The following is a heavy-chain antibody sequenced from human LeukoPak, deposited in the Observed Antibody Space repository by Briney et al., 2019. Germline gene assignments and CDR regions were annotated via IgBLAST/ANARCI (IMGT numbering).Heavy chain of an antibody. J-gene: IGHJ5*01. CDR2: IKQDGSEK. CDR3: VRDRGLIWGIAAGINWFDS. V-gene: IGHV3-7*01. Sequence: GGSLRLSCAASGFTFSSYEMNWVRQAPGKGLEWVASIKQDGSEKYYVDSVKGRFTISRDNAKNSLSLQMSSLRAEDTAVYYCVRDRGLIWGIAAGINWFDSWGQGTLVTVSS. D-gene: IGHD6-13*01. CDR1: GFTFSSYE.